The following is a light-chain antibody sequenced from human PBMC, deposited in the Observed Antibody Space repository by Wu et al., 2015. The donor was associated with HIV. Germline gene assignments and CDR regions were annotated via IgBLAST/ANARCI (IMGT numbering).Light chain of an antibody. CDR3: QQYGSSPPYS. CDR1: QIVSGSY. V-gene: IGKV3-20*01. J-gene: IGKJ2*03. CDR2: GAS. Sequence: EIVLTQSPGTLSLSPGERATLSCRASQIVSGSYLAWYQQTPGQSPRLLIYGASSRATGIPDRFSGSGSGTDFTLTISRLEPEDFAVYYCQQYGSSPPYSFGQGTKLEIK.